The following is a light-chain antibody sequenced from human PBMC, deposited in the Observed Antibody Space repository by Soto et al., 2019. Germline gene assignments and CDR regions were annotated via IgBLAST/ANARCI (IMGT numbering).Light chain of an antibody. CDR3: QQYNNWPPIT. J-gene: IGKJ5*01. Sequence: IVMTHSPSPLSLSSYLLATLSFTASQSVRSKLAWYQQKPGQAPRLLIYDASTRATGIPARFSGSGSGTEFTLTISSLQSEDFAVYYCQQYNNWPPITFGQGTRLEIK. CDR2: DAS. CDR1: QSVRSK. V-gene: IGKV3-15*01.